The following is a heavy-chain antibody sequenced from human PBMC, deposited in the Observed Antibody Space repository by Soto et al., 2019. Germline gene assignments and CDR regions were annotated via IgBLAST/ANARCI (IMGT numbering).Heavy chain of an antibody. CDR1: GFTFSSYA. V-gene: IGHV3-23*01. D-gene: IGHD1-1*01. CDR3: AKERRTAIRRYHDLFDY. J-gene: IGHJ4*02. CDR2: ISGSGGST. Sequence: GGSLRLSCAASGFTFSSYAMSWVRQAPGKGLEWVSAISGSGGSTYYADSVKGRFTISRDNSKNTLYPQMNSLRAEDTAVYYCAKERRTAIRRYHDLFDYWGQGTLVTVSS.